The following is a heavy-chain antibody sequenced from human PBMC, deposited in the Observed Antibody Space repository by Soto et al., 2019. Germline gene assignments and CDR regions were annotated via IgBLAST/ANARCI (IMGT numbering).Heavy chain of an antibody. V-gene: IGHV5-51*01. Sequence: GESQKISCQGSGYSFTSYWIGWVRQMPGKGLEWMGIIYPGDSDTRYSPSFQGQVTISADKSISTAYLQWSSLKASDTAMYYCARQNDFWSGWSYYYGMDVWGQGTTVTVSS. D-gene: IGHD3-3*01. CDR3: ARQNDFWSGWSYYYGMDV. CDR1: GYSFTSYW. CDR2: IYPGDSDT. J-gene: IGHJ6*02.